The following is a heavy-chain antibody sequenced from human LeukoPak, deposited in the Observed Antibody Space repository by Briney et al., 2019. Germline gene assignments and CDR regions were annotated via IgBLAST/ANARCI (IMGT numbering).Heavy chain of an antibody. CDR2: IIPIFGTA. J-gene: IGHJ3*02. CDR3: ARDRDLLYYDYVWGSYRPADAFDI. Sequence: SVKVSCKASGGTFSSYAISWVRQAPGQGLEWMGGIIPIFGTANYAQKLQGRDTMTTDTSTSTAYMELRSLRSDDTAVYYCARDRDLLYYDYVWGSYRPADAFDIWGQGTMVTVSS. V-gene: IGHV1-69*05. D-gene: IGHD3-16*02. CDR1: GGTFSSYA.